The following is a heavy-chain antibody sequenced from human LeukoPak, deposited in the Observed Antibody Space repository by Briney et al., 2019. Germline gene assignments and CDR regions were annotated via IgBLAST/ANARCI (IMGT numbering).Heavy chain of an antibody. CDR2: IYQSGTA. CDR1: GGSISSSNW. D-gene: IGHD5-12*01. Sequence: PSGTLSLTCAVSGGSISSSNWWSWVRQPPGKGLEWIGEIYQSGTAKYNPFLQSRVTMSLDKSKNQFSLKLSSVTAADTAVYYCATTFGATNYDSADYWGQGTLVTVSS. CDR3: ATTFGATNYDSADY. V-gene: IGHV4-4*02. J-gene: IGHJ4*02.